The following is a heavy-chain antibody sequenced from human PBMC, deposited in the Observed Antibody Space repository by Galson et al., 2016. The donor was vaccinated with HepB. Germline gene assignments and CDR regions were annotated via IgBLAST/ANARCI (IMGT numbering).Heavy chain of an antibody. CDR2: IYSGGTT. Sequence: SLRLSCAASGLLFSSYAMSWVRQTPGKGLEWVSVIYSGGTTYYADSVKGRSTISRDNAKNSLFLQMHSLSAEDTAVYYCARTQRNTDELDYWGQGTLVTVSS. J-gene: IGHJ4*02. CDR3: ARTQRNTDELDY. V-gene: IGHV3-23*03. CDR1: GLLFSSYA. D-gene: IGHD6-25*01.